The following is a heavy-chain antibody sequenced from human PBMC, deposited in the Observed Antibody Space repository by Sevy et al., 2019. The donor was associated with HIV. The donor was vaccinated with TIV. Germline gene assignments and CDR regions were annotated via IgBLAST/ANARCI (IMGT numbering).Heavy chain of an antibody. D-gene: IGHD7-27*01. CDR1: GFTFSAYW. J-gene: IGHJ3*01. Sequence: GGSLRLSCAASGFTFSAYWMAWVRQAPGKGREWVANRNQDGSEKYPVDSVKGRFTISRDNAKNSLYLQMNSVRVEDTGIYYCAIDAWGSLVNWGRGTMVTVSS. CDR3: AIDAWGSLVN. V-gene: IGHV3-7*01. CDR2: RNQDGSEK.